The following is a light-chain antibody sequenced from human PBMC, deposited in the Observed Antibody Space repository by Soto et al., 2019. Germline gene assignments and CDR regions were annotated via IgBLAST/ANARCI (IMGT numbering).Light chain of an antibody. CDR3: QTWGTGIAIFV. Sequence: QLVLTQSPSASASLGASVKLTCTLSSGHSNYAIAWHQQQPEKGPRYLMKVNSGGSHIKGDGIPDRFSGSSSGAERYLFISSLQSEDEADYYCQTWGTGIAIFVFGGGTQLTVL. V-gene: IGLV4-69*01. CDR1: SGHSNYA. CDR2: VNSGGSH. J-gene: IGLJ7*01.